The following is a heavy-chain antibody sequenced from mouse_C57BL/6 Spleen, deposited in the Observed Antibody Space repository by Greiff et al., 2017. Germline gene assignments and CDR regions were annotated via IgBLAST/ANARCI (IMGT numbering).Heavy chain of an antibody. CDR1: GYTFTDYY. Sequence: VQLQQSGPELVKPGASVKISCKASGYTFTDYYMNWVKQSHGKSLEWIGDINPNNGGTSYNQKFKGKATLTVDKSSSTAYMELRSLTSEDSAVYYCAREEVYYDYDVDYWGQGTTLTVSS. CDR3: AREEVYYDYDVDY. CDR2: INPNNGGT. D-gene: IGHD2-4*01. V-gene: IGHV1-26*01. J-gene: IGHJ2*01.